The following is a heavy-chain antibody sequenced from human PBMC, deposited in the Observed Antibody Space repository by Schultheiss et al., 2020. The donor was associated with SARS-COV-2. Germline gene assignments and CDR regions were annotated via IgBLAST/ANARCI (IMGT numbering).Heavy chain of an antibody. Sequence: GGSLRLSCAASGFTFSSYDMHWVRQATGKGLEWVAVISYDGSNKYYADSVKGRFTISRDNSKNTLYLQMNSLRAEDTAVYYCAVGGNSNAFDIWGQGTMVTVSS. CDR2: ISYDGSNK. V-gene: IGHV3-30*03. CDR1: GFTFSSYD. D-gene: IGHD4-23*01. CDR3: AVGGNSNAFDI. J-gene: IGHJ3*02.